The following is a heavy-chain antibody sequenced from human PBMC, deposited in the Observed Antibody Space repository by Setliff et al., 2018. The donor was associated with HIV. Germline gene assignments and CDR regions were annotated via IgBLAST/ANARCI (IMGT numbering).Heavy chain of an antibody. J-gene: IGHJ4*02. V-gene: IGHV4-59*11. Sequence: SETLSLTCAVSGVSISSQYWSWIRQPPGKGLEWIGFIYYNVNNNYNPSLKSRVSISVDTSKNQFSLRLRSVTAADTAVYYCTRGGSMTTLTTWGQGTLVTVSS. CDR2: IYYNVNN. CDR3: TRGGSMTTLTT. D-gene: IGHD4-4*01. CDR1: GVSISSQY.